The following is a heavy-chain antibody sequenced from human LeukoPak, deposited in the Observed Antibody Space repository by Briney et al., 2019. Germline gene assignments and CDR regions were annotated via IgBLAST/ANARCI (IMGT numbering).Heavy chain of an antibody. CDR2: INPNSGGT. CDR3: ARVAQWLVNWFDP. D-gene: IGHD6-19*01. CDR1: GYTFTGYY. V-gene: IGHV1-2*06. Sequence: ASVKVSCKASGYTFTGYYMHWVRQAPGQGLEWMGRINPNSGGTNYAQKFQGRVTMTRDTSISTAYMELSRLRSDDTAVYYCARVAQWLVNWFDPWDQGTLVTVSS. J-gene: IGHJ5*02.